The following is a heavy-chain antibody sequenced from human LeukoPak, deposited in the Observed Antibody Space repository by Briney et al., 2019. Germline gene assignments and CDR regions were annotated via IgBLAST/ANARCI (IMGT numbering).Heavy chain of an antibody. CDR1: GHSISSYY. V-gene: IGHV4-59*12. CDR3: ARDILATSIAAPYY. CDR2: IYYSGST. J-gene: IGHJ4*02. D-gene: IGHD6-13*01. Sequence: SETLSLTCTVSGHSISSYYWSWIRQPPGKGLEWIGFIYYSGSTNYNPSLKSRVTMSVDTSKNQFSLRLSSVNAADTAVYYCARDILATSIAAPYYWGQGTLVTVSS.